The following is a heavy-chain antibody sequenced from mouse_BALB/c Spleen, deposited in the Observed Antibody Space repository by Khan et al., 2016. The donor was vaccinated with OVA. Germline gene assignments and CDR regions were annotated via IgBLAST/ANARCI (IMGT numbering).Heavy chain of an antibody. CDR1: GYTFTSYW. CDR2: IDPSDSET. CDR3: ARMEKCAYDPSWFAY. J-gene: IGHJ3*01. D-gene: IGHD2-12*01. V-gene: IGHV1-61*01. Sequence: QVQLQQPGAELVRPGASVKLSCKASGYTFTSYWMNWVKQRPGQGLEWIGMIDPSDSETHYNQIFKDKATLTVDKSSSTAYMQLRSLTSEDSAVFYCARMEKCAYDPSWFAYCGRGTLVTVSA.